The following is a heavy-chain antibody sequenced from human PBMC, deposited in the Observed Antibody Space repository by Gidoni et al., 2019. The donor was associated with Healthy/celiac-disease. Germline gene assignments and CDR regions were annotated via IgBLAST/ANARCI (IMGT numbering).Heavy chain of an antibody. CDR1: GFTCSSYW. CDR2: IKSDGSST. D-gene: IGHD3-22*01. CDR3: ARGQYDSSGYYPLDY. Sequence: EVQLVESGGGLVQPGGSLRLSCAASGFTCSSYWMHWVRQAPGKGLVWVSRIKSDGSSTSYADSVKGRFTISRDNAKNTLYLQMNSLRAEDTAVYYCARGQYDSSGYYPLDYWGQGTLVTVSS. J-gene: IGHJ4*02. V-gene: IGHV3-74*01.